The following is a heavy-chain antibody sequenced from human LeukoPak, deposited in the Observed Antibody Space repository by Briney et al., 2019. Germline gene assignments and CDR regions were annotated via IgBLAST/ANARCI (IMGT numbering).Heavy chain of an antibody. CDR3: AKQPYNYYYLDV. D-gene: IGHD2-21*01. Sequence: GGSLRLPCAISGLTFHDYAMTWVRQAPGKGLEWVSTIVGDSSKTYYADSVEGRFTISRDNSNYMLFLHMNNLRAEDTAIYYCAKQPYNYYYLDVWGKGTTVTVSS. CDR1: GLTFHDYA. V-gene: IGHV3-23*01. CDR2: IVGDSSKT. J-gene: IGHJ6*03.